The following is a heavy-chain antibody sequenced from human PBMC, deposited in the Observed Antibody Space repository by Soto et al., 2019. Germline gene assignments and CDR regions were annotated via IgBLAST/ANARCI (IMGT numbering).Heavy chain of an antibody. CDR3: ATSLVDSVMVHLFEC. Sequence: QVQLVQSGAEVKKPGSSVKVSCKTSGDTFSNYAISWVRQAPGQGLEWMGGISPIFGPAHYAQKFQGRVTITADESTSTAYMELNGLRSEDTAMYYCATSLVDSVMVHLFECWGQGTLVTVSS. J-gene: IGHJ4*02. CDR2: ISPIFGPA. D-gene: IGHD5-18*01. CDR1: GDTFSNYA. V-gene: IGHV1-69*12.